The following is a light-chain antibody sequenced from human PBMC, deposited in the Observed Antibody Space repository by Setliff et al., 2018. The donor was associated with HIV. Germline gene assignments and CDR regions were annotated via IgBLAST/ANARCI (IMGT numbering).Light chain of an antibody. J-gene: IGKJ3*01. Sequence: EIVLTQSPATLSLSPGERATLSCRASQSVGSYLVWYQQKPGQAPRLLIFDASNRATGIPPRFSGSGSGTDFTLTISSLEPEDFAVYYCQQRSNWPSFTFGPGTKMDIK. CDR1: QSVGSY. CDR3: QQRSNWPSFT. V-gene: IGKV3-11*01. CDR2: DAS.